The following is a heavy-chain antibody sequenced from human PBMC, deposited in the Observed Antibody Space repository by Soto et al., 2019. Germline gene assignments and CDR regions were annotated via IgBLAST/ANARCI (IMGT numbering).Heavy chain of an antibody. CDR3: TTETATSIELAFPKIDY. D-gene: IGHD1-7*01. J-gene: IGHJ4*02. V-gene: IGHV3-15*01. CDR1: GFTFTNAW. Sequence: GGSLRLSCAASGFTFTNAWMSRVRQAPGKGLEWVGRIRSNSDGGTADYAAPVKGRFTLSRDDSRNTLFLQMTSLKTEDTAVYYCTTETATSIELAFPKIDYWGQGTLVTVSS. CDR2: IRSNSDGGTA.